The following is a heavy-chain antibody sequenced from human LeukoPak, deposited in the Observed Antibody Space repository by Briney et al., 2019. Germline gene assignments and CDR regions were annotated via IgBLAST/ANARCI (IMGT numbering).Heavy chain of an antibody. Sequence: GGSLRLSCAASGFIFSRYDIHWVRQAPGKGMEWVAFIRYDGSNKNYAVSVKGRFTISRDNFMSTVYLQMNSLRAEDTAVYYCAKDRQTITIFGVVNTPRANFDYWGQGTLVTVSS. J-gene: IGHJ4*02. CDR1: GFIFSRYD. CDR3: AKDRQTITIFGVVNTPRANFDY. V-gene: IGHV3-30*02. D-gene: IGHD3-3*01. CDR2: IRYDGSNK.